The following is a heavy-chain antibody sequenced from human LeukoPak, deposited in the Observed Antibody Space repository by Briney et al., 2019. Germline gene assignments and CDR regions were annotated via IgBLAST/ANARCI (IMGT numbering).Heavy chain of an antibody. J-gene: IGHJ4*02. V-gene: IGHV3-33*03. CDR2: SWYDGSYK. Sequence: GGSLRLSCAASGFTFSNYGKHWVRKAPAQGLDWEAVSWYDGSYKYYADSVKGRFTKSRDNSKNTLYLQIISLRAEDTAVYYCAKVLQYEASSGTGLDYWGQGTLVTGSS. CDR1: GFTFSNYG. CDR3: AKVLQYEASSGTGLDY. D-gene: IGHD6-13*01.